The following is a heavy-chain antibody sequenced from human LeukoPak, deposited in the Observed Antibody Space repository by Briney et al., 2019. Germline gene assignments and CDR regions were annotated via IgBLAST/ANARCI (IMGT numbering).Heavy chain of an antibody. CDR1: GGSFSGYY. J-gene: IGHJ4*02. V-gene: IGHV4-34*01. CDR2: INHSGST. D-gene: IGHD1-26*01. CDR3: ARESGSYGKYYFDY. Sequence: SSETLSLTCAVYGGSFSGYYWSWIRQPPGKGLEWIGEINHSGSTNYNPSLKSRVTISVDTSKNQFSLKLSSVTAADTAVYYCARESGSYGKYYFDYWGQGTLVTVSS.